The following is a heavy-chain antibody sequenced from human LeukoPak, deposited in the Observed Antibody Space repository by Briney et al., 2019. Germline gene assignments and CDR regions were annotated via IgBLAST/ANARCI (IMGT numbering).Heavy chain of an antibody. CDR1: GFTFNTYW. CDR2: INNDGSDL. J-gene: IGHJ4*02. CDR3: ARVFHLIDH. V-gene: IGHV3-74*01. Sequence: TGGSLRLSCAASGFTFNTYWMHWVRHAPGKGLVWVSRINNDGSDLRYADSVKGRFTISRDNAKNTLYLQMNSLRAEDTAVYYCARVFHLIDHWGQGTLVTVSS.